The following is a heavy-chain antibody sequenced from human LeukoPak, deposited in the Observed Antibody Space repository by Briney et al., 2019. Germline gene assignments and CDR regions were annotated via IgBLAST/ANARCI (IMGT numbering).Heavy chain of an antibody. CDR2: ISWNSGSI. J-gene: IGHJ4*02. Sequence: GGSLILSCAASGFTFDVYAMHGVRQAPGKGLEWVSGISWNSGSIGYADSVKGRFTISRDNAKNSLYLQMNSLRAEDTALYYCAKDYYDSSGHYFEYWGQGTLVTVSS. V-gene: IGHV3-9*01. CDR1: GFTFDVYA. CDR3: AKDYYDSSGHYFEY. D-gene: IGHD3-22*01.